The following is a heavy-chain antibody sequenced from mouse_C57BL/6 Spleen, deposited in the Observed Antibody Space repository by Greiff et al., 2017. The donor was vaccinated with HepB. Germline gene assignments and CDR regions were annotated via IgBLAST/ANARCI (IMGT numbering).Heavy chain of an antibody. CDR1: GYTFTDYY. J-gene: IGHJ2*01. D-gene: IGHD2-4*01. V-gene: IGHV1-19*01. Sequence: EVQLQQSGPVLVKPGASVKMSCKASGYTFTDYYMNWVKQSHGKSLEWIGVINPYNGGTSYNQKFKGKATLNVDKSSSTAYMELNSLTSEDSAVYYCARGRLPNYFDYWGQGTTLTVSS. CDR3: ARGRLPNYFDY. CDR2: INPYNGGT.